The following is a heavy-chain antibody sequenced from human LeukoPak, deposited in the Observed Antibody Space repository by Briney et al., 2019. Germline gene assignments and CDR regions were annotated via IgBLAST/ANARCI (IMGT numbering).Heavy chain of an antibody. CDR3: ASASGLNDAFDI. J-gene: IGHJ3*02. CDR1: GGSISSYY. CDR2: IYYSGST. D-gene: IGHD6-19*01. V-gene: IGHV4-59*12. Sequence: PSETLSLTCTVSGGSISSYYWSWIRQPPGEGLEWIENIYYSGSTYYNPSLRSRVTISIDTSKNQFSLKVKSVTAADTAVYYCASASGLNDAFDIWGQGTMVIVSS.